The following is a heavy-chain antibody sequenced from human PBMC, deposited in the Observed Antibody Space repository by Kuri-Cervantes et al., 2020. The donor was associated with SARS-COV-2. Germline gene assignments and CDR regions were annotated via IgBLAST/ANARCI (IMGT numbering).Heavy chain of an antibody. D-gene: IGHD1-26*01. CDR2: IWYDGSNK. CDR1: GFTFSSYG. Sequence: GESLKISCAASGFTFSSYGMHWVRQAPGKGLEWVAVIWYDGSNKYYADSVKGRFTISRDNSKNTLYLQMNSLRAEDTAVYYCASIHRLWELDYAFDIWGQGTMVT. CDR3: ASIHRLWELDYAFDI. V-gene: IGHV3-33*08. J-gene: IGHJ3*02.